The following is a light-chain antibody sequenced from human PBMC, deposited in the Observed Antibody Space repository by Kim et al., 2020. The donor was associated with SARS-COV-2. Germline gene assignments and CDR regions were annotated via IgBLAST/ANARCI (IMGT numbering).Light chain of an antibody. CDR2: AAS. Sequence: SASVGDRVTMSCRTGQSVKKFLIWYQQKQGKAPKALINAASSLQDGVPPRFSVGGSGTDFTLTINSLQAEDFATCFCQQNYIKPYTFGQGTKLEI. CDR3: QQNYIKPYT. J-gene: IGKJ2*01. V-gene: IGKV1-39*01. CDR1: QSVKKF.